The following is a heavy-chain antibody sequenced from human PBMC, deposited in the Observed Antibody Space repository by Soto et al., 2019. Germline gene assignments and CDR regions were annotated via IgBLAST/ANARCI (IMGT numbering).Heavy chain of an antibody. CDR2: IYWDDDK. V-gene: IGHV2-5*02. CDR3: AHRRRLPDAYGDYERPHNWFDP. Sequence: QITLTESGPPLVKPTQTLTLPCTSAGFSLSTSGVGVGWIRKPPGKPLEWLALIYWDDDKRYSPSLKSRLTISKDTSKSQVVLTMTNMDPVDTATYYCAHRRRLPDAYGDYERPHNWFDPWGQGTLVTVSS. CDR1: GFSLSTSGVG. D-gene: IGHD4-17*01. J-gene: IGHJ5*02.